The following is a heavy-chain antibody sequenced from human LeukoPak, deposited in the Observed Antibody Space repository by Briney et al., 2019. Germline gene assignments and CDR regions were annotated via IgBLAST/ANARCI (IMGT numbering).Heavy chain of an antibody. D-gene: IGHD3-10*01. V-gene: IGHV3-23*01. J-gene: IGHJ6*03. CDR1: GFTFSSYA. Sequence: GGSLRLSCAASGFTFSSYAMSWVRQAPGKGLEWVSAISGSGGSTYYADSVKGRFTISRDNSKNTLYPQMNSLRAEDTAVYYCAKDLFSGSGRAGNMDVWGKGTTVTVSS. CDR3: AKDLFSGSGRAGNMDV. CDR2: ISGSGGST.